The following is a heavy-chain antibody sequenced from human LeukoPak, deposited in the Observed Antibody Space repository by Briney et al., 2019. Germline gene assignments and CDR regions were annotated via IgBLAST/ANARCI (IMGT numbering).Heavy chain of an antibody. CDR2: IWYDGSNK. Sequence: GRSLRLSCAASGFTFSSYGMHWVRQAPGKVLEWVAVIWYDGSNKYYADSVKGRFTISRDNSKNTLYLQMNSLRAEDTAVYYCARGIAARLFDYWGQGTLVTVSS. J-gene: IGHJ4*02. CDR3: ARGIAARLFDY. V-gene: IGHV3-33*01. CDR1: GFTFSSYG. D-gene: IGHD6-6*01.